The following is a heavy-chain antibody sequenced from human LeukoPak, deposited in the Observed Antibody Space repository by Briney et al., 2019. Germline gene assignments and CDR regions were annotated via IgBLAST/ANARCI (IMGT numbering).Heavy chain of an antibody. V-gene: IGHV5-51*01. CDR2: IYPGYSDT. J-gene: IGHJ4*02. CDR1: GYRLTNNW. CDR3: ARRDYTNYDY. D-gene: IGHD2-8*01. Sequence: GESLKISCKVSGYRLTNNWIGWVRQVPGKGLEWMGIIYPGYSDTRYSPSFQGQVTISADKSISTAYLQWSSLKASDTAMYYCARRDYTNYDYWGQGTLVTVSS.